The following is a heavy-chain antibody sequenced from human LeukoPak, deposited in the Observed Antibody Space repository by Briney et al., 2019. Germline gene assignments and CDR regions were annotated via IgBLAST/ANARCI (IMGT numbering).Heavy chain of an antibody. D-gene: IGHD1-26*01. CDR1: GFTFSSYG. Sequence: PGGSLRLSCAASGFTFSSYGMHWVRQAPGKGLEWVAVISYDGSNKYYADSVKGRFTISRDNSKNTLYLQMNSLRAEDTAVYYCAKAPRPWVGGATGSRYYFDYWGQGTLVTYSS. J-gene: IGHJ4*02. CDR3: AKAPRPWVGGATGSRYYFDY. V-gene: IGHV3-30*18. CDR2: ISYDGSNK.